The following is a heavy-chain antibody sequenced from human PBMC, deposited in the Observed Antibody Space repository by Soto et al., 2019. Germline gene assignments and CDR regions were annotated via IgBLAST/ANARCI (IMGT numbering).Heavy chain of an antibody. J-gene: IGHJ4*02. CDR3: ARDLGIRGTITPDY. D-gene: IGHD3-10*01. V-gene: IGHV3-48*02. Sequence: EVQVVESGGGLVQPGGSLRLSCAASGFTFNTYGMNWVRQAPGKGLEWVSYISSSSDPIYYVDSVKGRFTISRDNARNSLFLQMNSLSDEDTAVYYCARDLGIRGTITPDYWGQGTQVTVSS. CDR2: ISSSSDPI. CDR1: GFTFNTYG.